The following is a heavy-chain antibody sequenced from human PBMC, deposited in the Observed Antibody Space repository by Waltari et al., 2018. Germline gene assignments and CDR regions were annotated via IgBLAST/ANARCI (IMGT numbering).Heavy chain of an antibody. Sequence: QVQLVQSGAEVKKPGSSVKVSCTASGGTFSSYDINWVRQAPGQGLEWMGMIIPILGNSNYEQRFRDRVTITAGTSIAYMELSSLRSADTAVYYCARGAHGAFDIWGQGTMVTVSS. V-gene: IGHV1-69*04. J-gene: IGHJ3*02. CDR3: ARGAHGAFDI. CDR1: GGTFSSYD. CDR2: IIPILGNS.